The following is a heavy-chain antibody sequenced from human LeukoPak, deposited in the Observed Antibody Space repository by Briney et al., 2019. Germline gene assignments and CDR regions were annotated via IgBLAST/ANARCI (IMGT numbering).Heavy chain of an antibody. D-gene: IGHD6-13*01. Sequence: QPGGSLRLSCAASGFTFDDYAMHWVRQAPGKGLEWVSGISWNSGSIGYADSVKGRFTISRDNAKNSLYLQMNSLRAEDTALYYCAKDSGSSWRLNWFDPRGQGTLVTVSS. V-gene: IGHV3-9*01. CDR2: ISWNSGSI. J-gene: IGHJ5*02. CDR1: GFTFDDYA. CDR3: AKDSGSSWRLNWFDP.